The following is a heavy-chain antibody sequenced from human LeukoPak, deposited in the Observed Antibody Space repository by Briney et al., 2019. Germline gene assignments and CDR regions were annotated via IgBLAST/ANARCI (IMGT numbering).Heavy chain of an antibody. D-gene: IGHD2-21*02. CDR1: GYTFTSYD. CDR2: IIPIFGTA. J-gene: IGHJ3*02. CDR3: AVKGVVTVFDAFDI. V-gene: IGHV1-69*05. Sequence: ASVKVSCKASGYTFTSYDINWVRQATGQGLEWMGGIIPIFGTANYAQKFQGRVTITTDESTSTAYMELSSLRSEDTAVYYCAVKGVVTVFDAFDIWGQGTMVTVSS.